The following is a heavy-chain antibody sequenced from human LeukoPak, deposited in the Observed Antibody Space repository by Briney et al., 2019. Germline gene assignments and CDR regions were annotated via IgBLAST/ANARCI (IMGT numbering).Heavy chain of an antibody. J-gene: IGHJ4*02. Sequence: ASVKVSRKASGYTFTSYGISWVRQAPGQGLEWMGWISAYNGNTNYAQKLQGRVTMTTDTSTSTAYMELRSLRSDDTAVYYCARVSYYSSSSHLDYWGQGTLVTVSS. V-gene: IGHV1-18*01. CDR1: GYTFTSYG. D-gene: IGHD6-6*01. CDR2: ISAYNGNT. CDR3: ARVSYYSSSSHLDY.